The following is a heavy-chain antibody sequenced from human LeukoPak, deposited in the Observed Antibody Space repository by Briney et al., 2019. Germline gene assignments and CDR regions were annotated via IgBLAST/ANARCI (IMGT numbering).Heavy chain of an antibody. V-gene: IGHV1-69*13. CDR2: IIPIFGTA. D-gene: IGHD2-2*02. CDR1: GYTFTGYY. J-gene: IGHJ4*02. Sequence: ASVKVSCKASGYTFTGYYMHWVRQAPGQGLEWMGGIIPIFGTANYAQKFQGRVTITADESTSTAYMELSSLRSEDTAVYYCARVRLGVVVPAAIGIHYYFDYWGQGTLVTVSS. CDR3: ARVRLGVVVPAAIGIHYYFDY.